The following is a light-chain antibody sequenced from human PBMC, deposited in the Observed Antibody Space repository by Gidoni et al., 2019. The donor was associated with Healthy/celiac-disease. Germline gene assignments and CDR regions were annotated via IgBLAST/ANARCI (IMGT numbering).Light chain of an antibody. V-gene: IGKV1-39*01. CDR1: QSISSY. CDR2: AAS. Sequence: DIQMTQSPSSLSASVGDRVTITCRASQSISSYLNWYQQKPGKAPKLLIYAASSLQSGVPSRFSGSGSGTDFTLTSSLQPEDFATYYCQQSYRTPRTFGQGTKLEIK. CDR3: QQSYRTPRT. J-gene: IGKJ2*01.